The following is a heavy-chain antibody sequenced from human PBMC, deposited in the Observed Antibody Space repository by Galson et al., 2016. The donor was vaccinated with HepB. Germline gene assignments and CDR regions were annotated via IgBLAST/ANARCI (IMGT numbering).Heavy chain of an antibody. CDR3: ARIYYEILTGLTPWYYFDS. CDR2: ISGSGGST. J-gene: IGHJ4*02. Sequence: SLRLSCAASGFTFSSYAMNWVRQAPGKGLEWVSGISGSGGSTYYADSVKGRFTISRDNSKNTLYLQMNSLRAEDTAVYYCARIYYEILTGLTPWYYFDSWGQGTLVTVSS. CDR1: GFTFSSYA. D-gene: IGHD3-9*01. V-gene: IGHV3-23*01.